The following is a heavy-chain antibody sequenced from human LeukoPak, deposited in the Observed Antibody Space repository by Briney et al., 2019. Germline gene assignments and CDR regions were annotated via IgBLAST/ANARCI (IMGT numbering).Heavy chain of an antibody. CDR1: GGSISSYY. V-gene: IGHV4-4*07. J-gene: IGHJ6*03. CDR3: ARVHSSWYPYYYYYMDV. Sequence: SETLSLTCTVSGGSISSYYWSWIRQPAGKGLEWIGRIYTSGSTNYNPSLKSRVTMSVDTSKNQFSLKLSSVTAADTAVYYCARVHSSWYPYYYYYMDVWGKGTTVTISS. CDR2: IYTSGST. D-gene: IGHD6-13*01.